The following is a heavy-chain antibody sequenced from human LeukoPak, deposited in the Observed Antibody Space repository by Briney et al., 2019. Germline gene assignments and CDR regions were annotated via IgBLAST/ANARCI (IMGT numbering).Heavy chain of an antibody. D-gene: IGHD3-22*01. V-gene: IGHV3-30*04. J-gene: IGHJ4*02. CDR3: ARDMYYYDSSGYSR. CDR1: GFTFSSYA. Sequence: PGGSLRLSCAASGFTFSSYAMHWVRQAPGKGLEWVAVISYDGSNKYYADSVKGRFTISRDNAKNTLYLQMNSLRAEGTAVYYCARDMYYYDSSGYSRWGQGTLVTVSS. CDR2: ISYDGSNK.